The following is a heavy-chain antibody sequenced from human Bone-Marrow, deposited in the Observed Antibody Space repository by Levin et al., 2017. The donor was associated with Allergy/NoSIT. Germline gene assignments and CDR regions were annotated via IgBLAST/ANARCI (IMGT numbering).Heavy chain of an antibody. CDR1: GFTFSSYG. CDR2: IWYDGSNK. CDR3: ARGVQLWPRGYFDY. Sequence: GGSLRLSCAASGFTFSSYGMHWVRQAPGKGLEWVAVIWYDGSNKYYADSVKGRFTISRDNSKNTLYLQMNSLRAEDTAVYYCARGVQLWPRGYFDYWGQGTLVTVSS. V-gene: IGHV3-33*01. D-gene: IGHD5-18*01. J-gene: IGHJ4*02.